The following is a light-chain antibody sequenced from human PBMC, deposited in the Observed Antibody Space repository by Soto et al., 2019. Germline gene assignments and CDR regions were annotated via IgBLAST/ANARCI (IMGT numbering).Light chain of an antibody. V-gene: IGKV3-15*01. J-gene: IGKJ5*01. CDR3: QQYNIWSSIT. CDR2: GAS. Sequence: EIVMTQSPATLSVSQGERATLSFRASPSISSKVGWYRQKPGPAPRLLIYGASTRATGVPPRFSGSGSGTEFTLTISSLQSEYFAVYYCQQYNIWSSITFGQGTRLEIK. CDR1: PSISSK.